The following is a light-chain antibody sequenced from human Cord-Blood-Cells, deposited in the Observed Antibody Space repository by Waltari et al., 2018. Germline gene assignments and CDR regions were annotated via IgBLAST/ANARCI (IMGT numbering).Light chain of an antibody. CDR1: STDVGGYKY. CDR3: SSYTSSSTL. V-gene: IGLV2-14*01. J-gene: IGLJ3*02. Sequence: QSALTQPASVSGSPGQSITISCTGTSTDVGGYKYVSWYQQHPGKAPKLMIYAVSKRPSGVSNRFSGSKSGNTASLTISGLQAEDEADYYCSSYTSSSTLFGGGTKLTVL. CDR2: AVS.